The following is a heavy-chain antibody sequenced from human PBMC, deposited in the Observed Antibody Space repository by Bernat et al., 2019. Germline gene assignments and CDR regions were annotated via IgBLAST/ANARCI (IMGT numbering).Heavy chain of an antibody. CDR2: ISYDGSNK. V-gene: IGHV3-30-3*01. CDR1: GFTFSSYA. J-gene: IGHJ4*02. D-gene: IGHD5-18*01. Sequence: QVQLVESGGGVVQPGRSLRLSCAASGFTFSSYAMHWVRQAPGKGLEWVAVISYDGSNKYYADSVKGRFTISRDNSKNTLYLQMNSLRAEDTAVYYCARGRFELRKSRIQKHLDYWGQGTLVTVSS. CDR3: ARGRFELRKSRIQKHLDY.